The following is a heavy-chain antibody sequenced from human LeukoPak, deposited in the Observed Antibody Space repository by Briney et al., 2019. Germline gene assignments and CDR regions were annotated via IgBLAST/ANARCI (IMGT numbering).Heavy chain of an antibody. CDR1: GFTFSSYG. CDR2: INHSGST. Sequence: GSLRLSCAASGFTFSSYGMHWIRQPPGKGLEWIGEINHSGSTNYNPSLKSRVTISVDTSKNQFSLKLSSVTAADTTVYYCARHNSSSRVFDYWGQGTLVTVSS. CDR3: ARHNSSSRVFDY. D-gene: IGHD6-6*01. J-gene: IGHJ4*02. V-gene: IGHV4-34*01.